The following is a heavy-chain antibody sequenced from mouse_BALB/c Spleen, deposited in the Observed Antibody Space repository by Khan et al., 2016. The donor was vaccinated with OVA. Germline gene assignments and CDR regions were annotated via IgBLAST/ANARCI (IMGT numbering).Heavy chain of an antibody. V-gene: IGHV1S136*01. CDR2: INPYNAGT. J-gene: IGHJ3*01. CDR1: GYTFTNYV. Sequence: VQLQQSGPELVEPGASVKMSCKASGYTFTNYVMHWVKQKPGQGLEWIGYINPYNAGTRYNEKFKGKATLTSDISLTTAYMELSSLTSEDSAVYYCAREASSWDFSLPCWGQGTLVTVSA. D-gene: IGHD4-1*01. CDR3: AREASSWDFSLPC.